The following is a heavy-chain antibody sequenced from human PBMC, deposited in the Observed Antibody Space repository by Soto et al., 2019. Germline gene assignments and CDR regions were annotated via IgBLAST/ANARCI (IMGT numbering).Heavy chain of an antibody. Sequence: ASVKVSCKASGYTFTSYGISWVRQAPGQGLEWMGWISAYNGNTNYAQKLQGRVTMTTDTSTSTAYMELRSLRSDDTAVYYCARDEAVAGWNWFDPWGQGTLVTVSS. V-gene: IGHV1-18*01. CDR2: ISAYNGNT. J-gene: IGHJ5*02. D-gene: IGHD6-19*01. CDR3: ARDEAVAGWNWFDP. CDR1: GYTFTSYG.